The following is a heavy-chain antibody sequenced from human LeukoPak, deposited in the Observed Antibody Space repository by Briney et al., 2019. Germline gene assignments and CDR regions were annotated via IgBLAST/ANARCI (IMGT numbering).Heavy chain of an antibody. CDR3: GGVRGQIDP. CDR2: ISYDGSNK. D-gene: IGHD3-10*01. Sequence: GGSPRLSCAASGFTFSSYGMHWVRQAPGKGLEWVAVISYDGSNKYYADSVKGRFTISRDNSKNTLYLQMNSLRAEDTAVYYCGGVRGQIDPWGQGTLVTVSS. J-gene: IGHJ5*02. CDR1: GFTFSSYG. V-gene: IGHV3-30*03.